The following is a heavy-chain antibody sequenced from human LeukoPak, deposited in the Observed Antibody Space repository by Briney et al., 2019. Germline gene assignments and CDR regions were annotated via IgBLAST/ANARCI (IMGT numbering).Heavy chain of an antibody. CDR1: GFTFTNYN. CDR2: ILYDGSKK. V-gene: IGHV3-30*18. J-gene: IGHJ3*02. Sequence: GGSLRLSCSASGFTFTNYNMHWVRQTPGKGLQWVAAILYDGSKKYYADSVKGRFSVYRDNSNNTLYLQMNSLKTEDTAVYSCANFDGDSQAFHIWGQGTMVTVSS. CDR3: ANFDGDSQAFHI. D-gene: IGHD3-9*01.